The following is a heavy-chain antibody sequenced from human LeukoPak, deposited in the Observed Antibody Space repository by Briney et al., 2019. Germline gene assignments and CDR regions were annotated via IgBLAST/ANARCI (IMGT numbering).Heavy chain of an antibody. CDR3: SEGYFEPFDH. CDR2: LSYTGKT. V-gene: IGHV4-59*03. D-gene: IGHD2/OR15-2a*01. J-gene: IGHJ4*02. CDR1: GVSLSTSH. Sequence: PSETLSDTCIVSGVSLSTSHWNWIRHRPGKGLEWIGCLSYTGKTDYNPSLQSRVSISLGSSNNQFPLKLTSVTAADTAVYYCSEGYFEPFDHWGQGILVTVSS.